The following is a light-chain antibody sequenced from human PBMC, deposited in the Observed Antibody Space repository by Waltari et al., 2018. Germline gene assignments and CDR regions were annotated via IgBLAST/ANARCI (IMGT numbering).Light chain of an antibody. Sequence: DIQLTQSPSSLSASVGARVTITCQSSQDITNFLTWYPQKPGKAPKLLIYDASKLQTGVPARFSGSGSGTDFTFTITSLQPEDAATYFCQQYDNLPPLSFGGGTKVDIK. CDR1: QDITNF. J-gene: IGKJ4*01. CDR2: DAS. V-gene: IGKV1-33*01. CDR3: QQYDNLPPLS.